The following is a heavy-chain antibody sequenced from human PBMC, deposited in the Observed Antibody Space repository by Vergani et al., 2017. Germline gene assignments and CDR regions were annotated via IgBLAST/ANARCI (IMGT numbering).Heavy chain of an antibody. Sequence: QVQLQESGPGLVKPSETLSLTCAVSAYSISSTYYWGWIRQPPGKGLEWIGNIYHTGSAYYNPSLKSRVTISVDTSKKQFSLKLSSVTAADTAVYYCARYRGDYDRGGMDVWGKGTTVTVSS. D-gene: IGHD4-17*01. V-gene: IGHV4-38-2*01. CDR1: AYSISSTYY. CDR3: ARYRGDYDRGGMDV. J-gene: IGHJ6*04. CDR2: IYHTGSA.